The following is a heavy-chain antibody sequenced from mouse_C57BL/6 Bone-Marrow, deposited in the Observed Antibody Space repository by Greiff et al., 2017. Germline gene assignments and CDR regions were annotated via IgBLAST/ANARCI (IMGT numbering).Heavy chain of an antibody. CDR2: ISYDGSN. V-gene: IGHV3-6*01. CDR1: GYSITSGYY. Sequence: EVQLQESGPGLVKPSQSLSLTCSVTGYSITSGYYWNWIRQFPGNKLEWMGYISYDGSNNYNPSLKNRISITRDTSKNQFFLKLNSVTTEDTATYYCARGRLCKRGDAMDYWGQGTSVTVSS. D-gene: IGHD6-5*01. CDR3: ARGRLCKRGDAMDY. J-gene: IGHJ4*01.